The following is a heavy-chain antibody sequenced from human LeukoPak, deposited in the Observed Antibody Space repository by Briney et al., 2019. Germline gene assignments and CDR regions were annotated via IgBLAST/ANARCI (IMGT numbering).Heavy chain of an antibody. CDR2: VHRSGNT. CDR1: GGSISTYY. J-gene: IGHJ6*02. CDR3: ARDDFEYSVHYGMDV. V-gene: IGHV4-4*07. D-gene: IGHD3-9*01. Sequence: SETLSLTCSVSGGSISTYYWSWIRQSAGKGLEWIGRVHRSGNTNYNPSLQSRVTMSVDTSKNQISLRLRFVTAADTAVYYCARDDFEYSVHYGMDVWGQGTAVTVSS.